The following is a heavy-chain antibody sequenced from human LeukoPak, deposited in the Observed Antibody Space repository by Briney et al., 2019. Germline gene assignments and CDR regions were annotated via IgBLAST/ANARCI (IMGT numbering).Heavy chain of an antibody. Sequence: PGGSLRLSCAASGFTFSTYGMHWVRQAPGKGLEWVAIISYDGSSKHYVDSVKGRFTISRDNSKNTLYPQMNSLRAEDTAVYYCAKDRSIAANNFDYWGQGILVTVSS. CDR1: GFTFSTYG. D-gene: IGHD6-6*01. CDR2: ISYDGSSK. CDR3: AKDRSIAANNFDY. V-gene: IGHV3-30*18. J-gene: IGHJ4*02.